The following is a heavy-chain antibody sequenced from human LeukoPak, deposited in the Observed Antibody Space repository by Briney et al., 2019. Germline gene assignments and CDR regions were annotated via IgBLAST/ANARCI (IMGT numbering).Heavy chain of an antibody. J-gene: IGHJ4*02. CDR3: AREALGNYDNSGTLR. CDR1: GFTFSSYS. V-gene: IGHV3-21*01. D-gene: IGHD3-22*01. CDR2: ISSSSSYI. Sequence: GGSLRLSCAASGFTFSSYSMNWVRQAPGKGLEWVSSISSSSSYIYYADSVKGRFTISRDNAKNSLYLQMNSLRAEDTAVYYCAREALGNYDNSGTLRWGQGTLVTVSS.